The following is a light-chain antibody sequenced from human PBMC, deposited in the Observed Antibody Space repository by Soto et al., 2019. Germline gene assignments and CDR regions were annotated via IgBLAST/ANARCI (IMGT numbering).Light chain of an antibody. J-gene: IGLJ1*01. CDR1: TSDVGGYNY. V-gene: IGLV2-14*01. CDR2: EVS. CDR3: LSKTSTISYV. Sequence: QSVLTQPASVSGSPGQSIATSCTGTTSDVGGYNYVSWYQQHPGKVPKLLIHEVSNRPSGVSNRFSGSKSGNTASLTISGLQAEDEADYYCLSKTSTISYVFGNGTKVTVL.